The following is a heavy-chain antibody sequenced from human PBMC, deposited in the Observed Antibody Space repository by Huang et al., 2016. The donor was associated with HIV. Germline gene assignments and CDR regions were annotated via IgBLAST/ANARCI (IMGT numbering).Heavy chain of an antibody. Sequence: QVQLQESGPGLVKPSETLPLTCTVSGASFSSHYWTWIRQPPGKGLEWIGSLYYRGSTDSAPSPRRRVTISLDTAKNRSSLSLTSVTAADTAIYYCARGTNWVFSWYFDLWGRGTLVTVSS. CDR3: ARGTNWVFSWYFDL. V-gene: IGHV4-59*11. D-gene: IGHD7-27*01. J-gene: IGHJ2*01. CDR2: LYYRGST. CDR1: GASFSSHY.